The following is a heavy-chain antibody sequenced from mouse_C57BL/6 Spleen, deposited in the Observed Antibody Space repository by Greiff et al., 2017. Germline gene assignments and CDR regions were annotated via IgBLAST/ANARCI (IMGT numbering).Heavy chain of an antibody. CDR2: IWSGGST. CDR1: GFSLTSYG. D-gene: IGHD1-1*01. CDR3: ARTPITTVVYFDY. J-gene: IGHJ2*01. Sequence: VQRVESGPGLVQPSQSLSITCTVSGFSLTSYGVHWVRQSPGKGLEWLGVIWSGGSTDYTAAFISRLSISKDNSKSQVFFKMNSLQADDTAIYYCARTPITTVVYFDYWGQGTTLTVSS. V-gene: IGHV2-2*01.